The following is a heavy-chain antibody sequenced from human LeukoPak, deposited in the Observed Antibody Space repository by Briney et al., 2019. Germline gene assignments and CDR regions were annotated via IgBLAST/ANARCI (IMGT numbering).Heavy chain of an antibody. CDR1: GGSISSYY. CDR3: ASPDFWSGYYSIDY. CDR2: IYYSGST. J-gene: IGHJ4*02. D-gene: IGHD3-3*01. Sequence: SETLSLTCTVSGGSISSYYWSWIRQPPGKGLEWIGYIYYSGSTNYNPSLKSRVTISVDTSKNQFSLKLSSVTAADTAVYYCASPDFWSGYYSIDYWGQGTLVTVSS. V-gene: IGHV4-59*08.